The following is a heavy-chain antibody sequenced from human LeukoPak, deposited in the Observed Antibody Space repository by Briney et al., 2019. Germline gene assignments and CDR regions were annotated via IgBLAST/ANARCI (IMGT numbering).Heavy chain of an antibody. V-gene: IGHV4-31*03. D-gene: IGHD3-22*01. CDR1: GGSINSGGYY. CDR3: ARDYYDGTGYHVFDI. CDR2: IYYSGST. J-gene: IGHJ3*02. Sequence: SQTLSLTCTVSGGSINSGGYYWHWIRQHPGKGLEWIGYIYYSGSTYYNPSLKGRLSISIDTSKNQFSLKLSSVTAADTAVYYCARDYYDGTGYHVFDIWGQGTMVTVSS.